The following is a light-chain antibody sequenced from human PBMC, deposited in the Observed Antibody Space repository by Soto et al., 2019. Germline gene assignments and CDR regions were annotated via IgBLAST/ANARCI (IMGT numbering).Light chain of an antibody. CDR3: QSYDSSLSGYVV. J-gene: IGLJ2*01. V-gene: IGLV1-40*01. CDR1: DSNIGAGYD. CDR2: GDN. Sequence: QSVLTQPPSVSGAPGQRVTISCTGSDSNIGAGYDVHWYQQLPGAAPKLLIFGDNNRPSRVPARFSGSKSGTSASLAITGLQDAEEADYYCQSYDSSLSGYVVFGGGTKLTVL.